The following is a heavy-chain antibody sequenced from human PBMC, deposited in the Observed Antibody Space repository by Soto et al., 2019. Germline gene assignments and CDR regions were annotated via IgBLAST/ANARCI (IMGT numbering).Heavy chain of an antibody. V-gene: IGHV1-69*13. J-gene: IGHJ4*02. D-gene: IGHD4-17*01. CDR3: AKSAPMDAGDKYYYDF. CDR1: GGTFSTSG. CDR2: IIPFFGTA. Sequence: SVKVSCKASGGTFSTSGISCVRHAPGQGLEWMGGIIPFFGTARYSQKFEDRITITADESTNTVYMDLRSLTSEDTAIYYCAKSAPMDAGDKYYYDFWGQGALVTVSS.